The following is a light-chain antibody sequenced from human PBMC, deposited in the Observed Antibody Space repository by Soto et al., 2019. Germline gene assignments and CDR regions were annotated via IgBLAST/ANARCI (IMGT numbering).Light chain of an antibody. Sequence: DDKITHWRSTLSDYIGDRGIITCRASQSISSWLAWYQQKPGKAPKLLIYKASSLESGVPSRFSGSGSGTEFTLTISSLQPDDFATYYCQQYNSYSTSGQGTKV. CDR1: QSISSW. CDR2: KAS. J-gene: IGKJ1*01. V-gene: IGKV1-5*03. CDR3: QQYNSYST.